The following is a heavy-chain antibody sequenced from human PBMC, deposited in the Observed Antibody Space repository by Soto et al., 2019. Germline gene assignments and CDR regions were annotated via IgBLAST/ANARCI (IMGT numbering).Heavy chain of an antibody. J-gene: IGHJ4*02. V-gene: IGHV1-18*01. CDR3: ARDSDYIIAY. D-gene: IGHD4-17*01. CDR2: IHTYNGNT. Sequence: ASVKVSCKASGYTFTSYGISWVRQAPGQGLEWVGWIHTYNGNTNFAQKLQGRVTLTTDTSASTAYMELRSLRSDDTAVYYCARDSDYIIAYWGQGTLVTVSS. CDR1: GYTFTSYG.